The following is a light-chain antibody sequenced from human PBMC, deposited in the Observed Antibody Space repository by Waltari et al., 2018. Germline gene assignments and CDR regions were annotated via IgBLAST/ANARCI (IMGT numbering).Light chain of an antibody. J-gene: IGLJ1*01. Sequence: SSVLTQPPSVSVAPGQTARITCGGNNIGSKSGHWYQQKPGRAPVLVVYDDRDRPSGIPERFSGSNSGNTATLTISRVEDGDEADYYCQVWDSSSDHYVFGTGTKVTVL. CDR1: NIGSKS. V-gene: IGLV3-21*02. CDR2: DDR. CDR3: QVWDSSSDHYV.